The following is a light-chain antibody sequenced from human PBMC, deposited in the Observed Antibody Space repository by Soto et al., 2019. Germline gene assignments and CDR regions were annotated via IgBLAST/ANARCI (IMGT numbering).Light chain of an antibody. J-gene: IGKJ1*01. CDR2: NTS. CDR1: QSISSW. CDR3: QYWSDYCWT. V-gene: IGKV1-5*03. Sequence: DIQLTQSPSTLSTSVGDRVTISCRASQSISSWLAWYQQKPGKAPKLLIYNTSNLESGVPPRFVGSRSGTEFSVTISSLQPDDFATYYCQYWSDYCWTFGQGTKVEIK.